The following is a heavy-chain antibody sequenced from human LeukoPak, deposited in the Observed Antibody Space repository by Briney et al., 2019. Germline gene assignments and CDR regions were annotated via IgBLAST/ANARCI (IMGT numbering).Heavy chain of an antibody. CDR1: GFTFSSYG. Sequence: GGSLRLSCAASGFTFSSYGMHWVRQAPGKGLEWVAVIWYDGSNKYYADSVKGRFTISRDNSKNTLYLQMNSLRAEDTAVYYRARDRSTMVRGVGVPVGYWGQGTLVTVSS. CDR3: ARDRSTMVRGVGVPVGY. D-gene: IGHD3-10*01. CDR2: IWYDGSNK. J-gene: IGHJ4*02. V-gene: IGHV3-33*01.